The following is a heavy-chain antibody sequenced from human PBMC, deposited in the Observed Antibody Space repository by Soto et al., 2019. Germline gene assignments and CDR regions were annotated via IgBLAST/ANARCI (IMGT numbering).Heavy chain of an antibody. V-gene: IGHV3-33*01. Sequence: GGSLRLSCAASGFTFSSYGMHWVRQAPGKGLEWGTVIWNDGSKKYYADSVKGRFTISRDNSKNTLYLQMNSLRAEDTAVYYCARDVDTGIAILDYWGQGTLVTVSS. CDR3: ARDVDTGIAILDY. J-gene: IGHJ4*02. CDR1: GFTFSSYG. D-gene: IGHD5-18*01. CDR2: IWNDGSKK.